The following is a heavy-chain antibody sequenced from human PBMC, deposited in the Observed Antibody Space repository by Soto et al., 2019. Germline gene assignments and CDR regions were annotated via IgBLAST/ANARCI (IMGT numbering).Heavy chain of an antibody. CDR1: GFTFSSYL. D-gene: IGHD2-21*02. CDR2: ISYDGSNK. J-gene: IGHJ3*02. CDR3: ARYIVVVTATYAFDI. V-gene: IGHV3-30-3*01. Sequence: GGSLRLSCAASGFTFSSYLMSWVRQAPGKGLEWVAVISYDGSNKYYADSVKGRFTISRDNSKNTLYLQMNSLRAEDTAVYYCARYIVVVTATYAFDIWGQGTMVTVSS.